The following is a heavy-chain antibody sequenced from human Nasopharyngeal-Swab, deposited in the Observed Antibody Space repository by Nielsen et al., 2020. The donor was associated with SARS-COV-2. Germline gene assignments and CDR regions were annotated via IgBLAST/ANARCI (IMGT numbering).Heavy chain of an antibody. Sequence: GGSLRLSCAASGFPFSTYTMNWVRQAPGKGLEWVSSITSRGTYIYYADSAKGRFTISRDNAKQSVDLQMNDLSDKDTALYFCAGRSATSGTFDYWGQGTLVTVSS. CDR1: GFPFSTYT. J-gene: IGHJ4*02. CDR3: AGRSATSGTFDY. V-gene: IGHV3-21*01. CDR2: ITSRGTYI. D-gene: IGHD3-10*01.